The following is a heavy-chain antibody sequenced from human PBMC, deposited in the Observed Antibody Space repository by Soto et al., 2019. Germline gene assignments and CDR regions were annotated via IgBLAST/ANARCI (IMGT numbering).Heavy chain of an antibody. CDR3: ATSVYHGAFDI. CDR2: MNPKSGNT. V-gene: IGHV1-8*01. Sequence: GASVKVSCKASGYTFSRYDMNWVRQATGQGLEWMGWMNPKSGNTGYAQKFQGRVTMTRNTSISTAYMELSSLRFEDTAVYHCATSVYHGAFDIWGQGTMLTVSS. J-gene: IGHJ3*02. D-gene: IGHD3-16*02. CDR1: GYTFSRYD.